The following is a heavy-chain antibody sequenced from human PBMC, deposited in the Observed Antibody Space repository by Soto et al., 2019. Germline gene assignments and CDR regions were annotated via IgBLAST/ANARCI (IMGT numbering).Heavy chain of an antibody. Sequence: PGGSLRHSCAASGFTFSSFAMSWVRQAPGKGLEWVSVISDSGGSTYYADSVRGRFTISRDNSKSTLFLQMNSLRGDDTAIYYCAKPISGYYAPSDHWGQGTQVTVSS. CDR3: AKPISGYYAPSDH. D-gene: IGHD3-22*01. CDR2: ISDSGGST. CDR1: GFTFSSFA. V-gene: IGHV3-23*01. J-gene: IGHJ4*02.